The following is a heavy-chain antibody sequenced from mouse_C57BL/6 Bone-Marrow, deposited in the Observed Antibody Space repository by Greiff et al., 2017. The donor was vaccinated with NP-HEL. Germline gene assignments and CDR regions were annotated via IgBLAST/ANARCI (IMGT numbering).Heavy chain of an antibody. Sequence: DVKLVESGGGLVKPGGSLKLSCAASGFTFSSYAMSWVRQTPEKRLEWVATISDGGSYTYYPDNVKGRFTISRDNAKNNLYLQMSHLKSEDTAMYYCARDNYSNYGYFDVWGTGTTVTVSS. V-gene: IGHV5-4*01. CDR1: GFTFSSYA. CDR3: ARDNYSNYGYFDV. D-gene: IGHD2-5*01. J-gene: IGHJ1*03. CDR2: ISDGGSYT.